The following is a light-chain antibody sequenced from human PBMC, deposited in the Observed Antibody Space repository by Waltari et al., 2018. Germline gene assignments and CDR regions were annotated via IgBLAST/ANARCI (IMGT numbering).Light chain of an antibody. CDR3: QQSYSTLWT. CDR2: AAS. CDR1: QSISSY. V-gene: IGKV1-39*01. J-gene: IGKJ1*01. Sequence: DIQMTQSPSSLSASLGDRVTITCHASQSISSYLHWYPQKPGKAPKLLSYAASSLQSGVPSRFSGSGSGTDFTLSIRSLQPDDFATYYCQQSYSTLWTFGQGTKVEIK.